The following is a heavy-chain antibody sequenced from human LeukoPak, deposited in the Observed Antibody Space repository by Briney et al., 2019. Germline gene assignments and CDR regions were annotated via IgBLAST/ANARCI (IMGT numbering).Heavy chain of an antibody. Sequence: PSETLSLPCAVYGGSFSGYSWTWIRQPPGKGREWIGEINDSGGTNYNPSLKSRVTISVDTSKNQFSLKLSSVTAADTAVYYCARDSRGRSRPYYFDYWGQGILVTVSA. CDR2: INDSGGT. J-gene: IGHJ4*02. CDR1: GGSFSGYS. V-gene: IGHV4-34*01. D-gene: IGHD1-14*01. CDR3: ARDSRGRSRPYYFDY.